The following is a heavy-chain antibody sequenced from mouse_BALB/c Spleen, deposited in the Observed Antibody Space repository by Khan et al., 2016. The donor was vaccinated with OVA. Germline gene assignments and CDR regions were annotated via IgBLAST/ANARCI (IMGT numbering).Heavy chain of an antibody. J-gene: IGHJ2*01. Sequence: VQLQQSGAELVKSGATVKLSCTASGLNIKATYMHWLKQSPEQGLQWFGSIVPPNGNTTYDPKFQGKAPLTADPSSNPAYLQLRCLTSEDTAVSYRARRARKWGEGTTLTVSS. D-gene: IGHD3-3*01. V-gene: IGHV14-3*02. CDR1: GLNIKATY. CDR2: IVPPNGNT. CDR3: ARRARK.